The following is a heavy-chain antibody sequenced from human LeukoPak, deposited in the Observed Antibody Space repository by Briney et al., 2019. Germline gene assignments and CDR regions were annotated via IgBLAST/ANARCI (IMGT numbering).Heavy chain of an antibody. CDR3: ARITVTYGMDV. D-gene: IGHD1-14*01. CDR1: GGSISSYY. J-gene: IGHJ6*02. V-gene: IGHV4-59*08. CDR2: IYYSGST. Sequence: PSETLSLTCTVSGGSISSYYWSWIRQPPGKGLGWIGYIYYSGSTYYNPSLKSRVTISVDTSKNQFSLKLSSVTAADTAVYYCARITVTYGMDVWGQGTTVTVSS.